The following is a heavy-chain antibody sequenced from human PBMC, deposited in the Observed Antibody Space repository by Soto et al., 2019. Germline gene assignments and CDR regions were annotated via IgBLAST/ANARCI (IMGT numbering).Heavy chain of an antibody. J-gene: IGHJ4*02. D-gene: IGHD3-10*01. Sequence: QVQLVESGGGVVQPGRSLRLSCAASGFTFSSYGMHWVRQAPGKGLEWVAFISYDGSNKYYADSVKGRFTISRDNSKNALYLQMNSLRAEDTAVYYCAKDLITMVRGVLDYWGQGTLVTVSS. CDR2: ISYDGSNK. V-gene: IGHV3-30*18. CDR1: GFTFSSYG. CDR3: AKDLITMVRGVLDY.